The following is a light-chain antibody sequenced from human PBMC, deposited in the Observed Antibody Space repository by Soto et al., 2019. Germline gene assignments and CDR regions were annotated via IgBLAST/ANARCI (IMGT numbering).Light chain of an antibody. J-gene: IGKJ1*01. V-gene: IGKV1-5*03. CDR2: KAS. Sequence: DLQLTQSPSPLSASLGDRVTITCLASQSISSWLAWYQQKPGKAPKLLIYKASSLESGVPSRFSGSGSGTEFTLTISSLQPDDFATYYCQHYNSYSEAFGQGTKVDIK. CDR1: QSISSW. CDR3: QHYNSYSEA.